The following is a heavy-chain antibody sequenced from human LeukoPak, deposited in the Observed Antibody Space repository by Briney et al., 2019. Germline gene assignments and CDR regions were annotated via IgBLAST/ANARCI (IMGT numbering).Heavy chain of an antibody. D-gene: IGHD3-22*01. CDR2: IIPIFGTA. J-gene: IGHJ4*02. CDR3: ARYYPLIDSSGHHFDY. V-gene: IGHV1-69*01. CDR1: GGTFSSYA. Sequence: SVKVSFKASGGTFSSYAISWVRQAPGQGLEWMGGIIPIFGTANYAQKFQGRVTITADESTSTAYMELSSLRSEDTAVYYCARYYPLIDSSGHHFDYWGQGTQVTVSS.